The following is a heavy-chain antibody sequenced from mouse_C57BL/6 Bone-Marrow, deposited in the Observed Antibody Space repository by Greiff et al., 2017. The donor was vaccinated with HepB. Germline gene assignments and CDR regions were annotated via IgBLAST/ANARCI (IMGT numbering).Heavy chain of an antibody. D-gene: IGHD1-1*01. V-gene: IGHV1-81*01. J-gene: IGHJ1*03. Sequence: QVQLQQSGAELARPGASVKLSCKASGYTFTSYGISWVKQRTGQGLEWIGEIYPRSGNTYYNEKFKGKATLTADKSSSTAYMELRSLTSEDSAVYVCARSRGYYYYGSSYEYFDVWGTGTTVTVSS. CDR2: IYPRSGNT. CDR3: ARSRGYYYYGSSYEYFDV. CDR1: GYTFTSYG.